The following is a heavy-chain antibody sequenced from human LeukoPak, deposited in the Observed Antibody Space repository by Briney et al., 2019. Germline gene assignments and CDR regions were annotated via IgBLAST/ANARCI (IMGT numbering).Heavy chain of an antibody. Sequence: GGSLRLSCAASGFTFSSYEMNWVRQAPGKGLEWVSYISSSGNTIYYADSVKGRFTISRDNAKNSLYLQMNSLRADDTAVYYCARDHLYYEISGPRFDNWGQGTRVTVSS. V-gene: IGHV3-48*03. D-gene: IGHD3-16*01. CDR1: GFTFSSYE. CDR3: ARDHLYYEISGPRFDN. CDR2: ISSSGNTI. J-gene: IGHJ4*02.